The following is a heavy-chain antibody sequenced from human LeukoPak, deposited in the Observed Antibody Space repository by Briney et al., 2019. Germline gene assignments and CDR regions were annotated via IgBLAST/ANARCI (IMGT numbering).Heavy chain of an antibody. V-gene: IGHV3-21*01. CDR3: ARGRDGSQSPIDY. Sequence: GGSLRLSCAASGFTVSNYNMNWVRQAPGKGLEWVSSISSSSSYIYYADSLRGRFTISRDNAENSLYLQMISLRAEDTAVYYCARGRDGSQSPIDYWGQGTLVTVSS. J-gene: IGHJ4*02. CDR2: ISSSSSYI. D-gene: IGHD5-24*01. CDR1: GFTVSNYN.